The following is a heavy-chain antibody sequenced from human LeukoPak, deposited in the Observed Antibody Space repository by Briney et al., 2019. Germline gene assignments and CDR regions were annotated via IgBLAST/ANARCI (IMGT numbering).Heavy chain of an antibody. CDR1: GGSFSGYY. Sequence: SETLSLTCAVYGGSFSGYYWSWIRQPPGKGLEWIGEINHSGSTNYNPSHKSRVTISVDTSKNQFSLKLSSVTAADTAVYYCARENMRYCSSTSCYVRGAKGRNGMDVWGQGTTVTVSS. CDR2: INHSGST. CDR3: ARENMRYCSSTSCYVRGAKGRNGMDV. J-gene: IGHJ6*02. D-gene: IGHD2-2*01. V-gene: IGHV4-34*01.